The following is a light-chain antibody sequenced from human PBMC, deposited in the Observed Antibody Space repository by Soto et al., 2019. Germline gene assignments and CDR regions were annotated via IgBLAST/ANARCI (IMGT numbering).Light chain of an antibody. CDR2: GAS. V-gene: IGKV3-15*01. J-gene: IGKJ2*01. CDR1: QSVSSN. CDR3: QQYNKWPPMYT. Sequence: EIVMTQSPAILSVSPGERATLSCRASQSVSSNLAWYQQRPGQAPRLLIYGASTRANGIPARFSGSGSGTVFTLTISSLQSEDFAVYYCQQYNKWPPMYTFGQGTKLEIK.